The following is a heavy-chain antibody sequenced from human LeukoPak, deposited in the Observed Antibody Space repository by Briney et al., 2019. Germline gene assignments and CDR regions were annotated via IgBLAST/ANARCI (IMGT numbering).Heavy chain of an antibody. V-gene: IGHV4-59*08. CDR2: VFYSGGT. J-gene: IGHJ3*01. CDR3: ARHITVTYDAFDL. CDR1: GDSISSNY. Sequence: SEALSLTCTVSGDSISSNYWWAWIRQPPGKGLEWIGYVFYSGGTLYNPSVNSRVSISVDTSKTQFSLKLTSVTAADTAVYYCARHITVTYDAFDLWGRGTMVTVSS. D-gene: IGHD6-19*01.